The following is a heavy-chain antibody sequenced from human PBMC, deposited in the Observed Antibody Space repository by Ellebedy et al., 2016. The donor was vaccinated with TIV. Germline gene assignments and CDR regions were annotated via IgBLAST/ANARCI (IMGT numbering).Heavy chain of an antibody. J-gene: IGHJ4*02. CDR3: VREEHLGNYAAPPHF. D-gene: IGHD4/OR15-4a*01. V-gene: IGHV1-18*01. CDR1: GGTFSTFSSYA. CDR2: ISAYNGAT. Sequence: TSVKVSCKASGGTFSTFSSYAIIWVRQAPGRGLEWMGWISAYNGATNYARNLQDRVTMTTDTSTNTAYMELRSLRSDDTAVYYCVREEHLGNYAAPPHFWGQGTLVTVSS.